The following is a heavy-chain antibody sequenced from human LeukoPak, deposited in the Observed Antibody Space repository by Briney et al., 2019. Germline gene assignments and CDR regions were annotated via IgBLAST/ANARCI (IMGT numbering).Heavy chain of an antibody. J-gene: IGHJ3*02. CDR2: FSGSGGST. Sequence: PGGSLRLSCAASGFTFSSYAMSWVRQAPGKGLEWVSTFSGSGGSTYYADSVKGRFTISRDNSKNTLFLQMKSLRAEDTAVYYCAKGWGSSARYVAFDIWGQGTMVTVSS. V-gene: IGHV3-23*01. D-gene: IGHD6-19*01. CDR1: GFTFSSYA. CDR3: AKGWGSSARYVAFDI.